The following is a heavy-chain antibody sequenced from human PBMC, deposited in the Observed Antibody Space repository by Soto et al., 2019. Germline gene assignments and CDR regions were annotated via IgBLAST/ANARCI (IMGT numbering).Heavy chain of an antibody. D-gene: IGHD3-3*01. CDR2: TSYDGRSS. CDR3: AKLFGLVIVD. V-gene: IGHV3-30*18. CDR1: GFTFTSYD. Sequence: QVQLVESGGGVVQPGRSLRISCAASGFTFTSYDIYWVRQAPGKGLEWVAVTSYDGRSSYYTDSVKGRFTISRDNSKNPLYLQMNSLSAADPAMYYCAKLFGLVIVDWGQGTLVTVSS. J-gene: IGHJ4*02.